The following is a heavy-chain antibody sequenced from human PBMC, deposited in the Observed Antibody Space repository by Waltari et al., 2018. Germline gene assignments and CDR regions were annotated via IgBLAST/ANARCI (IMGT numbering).Heavy chain of an antibody. CDR3: ARDGHWLSGVGDC. CDR1: GFTFSSYW. CDR2: IDQDGSEK. Sequence: EVQLVESGGGLVQPGGSLRLSCAASGFTFSSYWMSWVRQAPGKGPEWVANIDQDGSEKYDVDSVKGRFTISRDNDRNSLYLQMNSLSAEDTAVYYCARDGHWLSGVGDCWGQGTLVTVSS. J-gene: IGHJ4*02. D-gene: IGHD7-27*01. V-gene: IGHV3-7*01.